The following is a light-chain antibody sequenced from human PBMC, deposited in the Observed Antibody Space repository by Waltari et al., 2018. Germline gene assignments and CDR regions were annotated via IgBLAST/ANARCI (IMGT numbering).Light chain of an antibody. CDR1: QCVSRA. CDR2: GAS. CDR3: QHYVSLPVT. J-gene: IGKJ1*01. Sequence: EIVLTQSPGTLSLSPGERATLSCRASQCVSRALAWYQQNPGQAPRLLIYGASNRATGIPDRFSGSGSGTDFSLISSRLEPEDFAVYYCQHYVSLPVTFGQGTKVEIK. V-gene: IGKV3-20*01.